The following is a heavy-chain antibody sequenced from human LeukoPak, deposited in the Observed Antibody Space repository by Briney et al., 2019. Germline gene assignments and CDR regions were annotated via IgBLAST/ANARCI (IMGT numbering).Heavy chain of an antibody. CDR1: GGSISSYY. CDR2: IYYSGST. Sequence: SETLSLTCTVSGGSISSYYWSWIRQPPGKGLEWIGYIYYSGSTNYNPSLKSRVTISVDTSKNQFSLKLSSVTAADTAVYYCATTTVTTHYYYMDVWGKGTTVTVSS. D-gene: IGHD4-17*01. V-gene: IGHV4-59*01. CDR3: ATTTVTTHYYYMDV. J-gene: IGHJ6*03.